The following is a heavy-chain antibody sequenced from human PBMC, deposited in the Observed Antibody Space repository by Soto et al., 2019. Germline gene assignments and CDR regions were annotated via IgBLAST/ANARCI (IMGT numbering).Heavy chain of an antibody. CDR1: SGSISSSNW. CDR3: ARDRGYYDILTGYYDRTYYFDY. J-gene: IGHJ4*02. D-gene: IGHD3-9*01. V-gene: IGHV4-4*02. Sequence: PSETLSLTCAVSSGSISSSNWWSWVRQPPGKGLEWIGEIYHSGSTNYNPSLKSRVTISVDKSKNQFSLKLSSVTAADTAVYYCARDRGYYDILTGYYDRTYYFDYWGQGTLVTVSS. CDR2: IYHSGST.